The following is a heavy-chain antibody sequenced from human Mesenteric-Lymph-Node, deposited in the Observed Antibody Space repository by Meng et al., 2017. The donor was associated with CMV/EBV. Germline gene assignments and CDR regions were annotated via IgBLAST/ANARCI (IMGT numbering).Heavy chain of an antibody. CDR1: SGSISSDSNY. V-gene: IGHV4-39*07. CDR3: ARDFGGGGTEN. CDR2: IHYSEST. J-gene: IGHJ4*02. D-gene: IGHD3-16*01. Sequence: LRLSCTVTSGSISSDSNYWAWTRQPPWKGLEGIGSIHYSESTYHTPSLKSRFTISVDTSQNQFSLKLRAVTAADTAMYECARDFGGGGTENWGQGTLVTVSS.